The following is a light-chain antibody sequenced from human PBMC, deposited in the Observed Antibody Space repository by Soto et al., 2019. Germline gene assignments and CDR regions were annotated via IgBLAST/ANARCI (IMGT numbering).Light chain of an antibody. Sequence: DIQMTQSPSSLSASVGDRVTITCQASRDISVYLNWYQHKPGKPPKLLVFDASNLQTGVPSRFSGSVSGTHFTFTISSLQPEDVATYYCQQYDNFPPYTFGQGTRLEIK. CDR2: DAS. CDR1: RDISVY. J-gene: IGKJ2*01. CDR3: QQYDNFPPYT. V-gene: IGKV1-33*01.